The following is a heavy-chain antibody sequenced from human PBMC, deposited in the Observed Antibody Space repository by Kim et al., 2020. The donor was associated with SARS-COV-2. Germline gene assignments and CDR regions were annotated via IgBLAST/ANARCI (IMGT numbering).Heavy chain of an antibody. J-gene: IGHJ4*02. CDR3: AKDANAPARIIDYIVVVPAALNFDY. CDR1: GFTFSSYA. V-gene: IGHV3-23*01. D-gene: IGHD2-2*01. CDR2: ISGSGGST. Sequence: GGSLRLSCAASGFTFSSYAMSWVRQAPGKGLEWVSAISGSGGSTYYADSVKGRFTISRDNSKNTLYLQMNSLRAEDTAVYYCAKDANAPARIIDYIVVVPAALNFDYWGQGTLVTVSS.